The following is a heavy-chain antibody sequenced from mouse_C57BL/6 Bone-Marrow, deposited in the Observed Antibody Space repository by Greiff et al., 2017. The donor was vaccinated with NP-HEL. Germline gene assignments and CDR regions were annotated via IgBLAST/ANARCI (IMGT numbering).Heavy chain of an antibody. V-gene: IGHV1-81*01. D-gene: IGHD2-5*01. Sequence: QVQLKESGAELARPGASVKLSCKASGYTFTSYGISWVKQRTGQGLEWIGEIYPRSGNTYYNEKFKGKATLTADKSSSTAYMELRSLTSEDSAVYFCARSSKRGYYAMDYWGQGTSVTVSS. CDR3: ARSSKRGYYAMDY. CDR2: IYPRSGNT. CDR1: GYTFTSYG. J-gene: IGHJ4*01.